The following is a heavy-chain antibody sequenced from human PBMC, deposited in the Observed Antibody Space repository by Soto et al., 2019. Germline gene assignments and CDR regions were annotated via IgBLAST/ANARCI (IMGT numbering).Heavy chain of an antibody. CDR2: IYHSGST. Sequence: QLQLQESGSGLVKPSQTLSLTCAVSGGSISSGGYSWSWIRQPPGKGLEWIGYIYHSGSTYYNPSLKSRVTISVDRPKNQFSLKLSSVTAADTAVYYCARSVRGDYDFWSGYFDYFDYWGQGTLVTVSS. CDR3: ARSVRGDYDFWSGYFDYFDY. J-gene: IGHJ4*02. CDR1: GGSISSGGYS. D-gene: IGHD3-3*01. V-gene: IGHV4-30-2*01.